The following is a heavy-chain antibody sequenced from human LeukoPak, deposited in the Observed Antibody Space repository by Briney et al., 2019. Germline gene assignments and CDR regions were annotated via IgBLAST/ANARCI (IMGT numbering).Heavy chain of an antibody. CDR3: AKDLPEGLLYYYYGMDV. V-gene: IGHV3-30*04. D-gene: IGHD1-26*01. CDR2: ISYDGSNK. J-gene: IGHJ6*02. Sequence: GSLRLSCAASVFTFSSYARHWVRRAPGKGLGWLAVISYDGSNKYYADSVKGRFTISRDNSKNTLYLQMNSLRAEDTAVYYCAKDLPEGLLYYYYGMDVWGQGTTVTVSS. CDR1: VFTFSSYA.